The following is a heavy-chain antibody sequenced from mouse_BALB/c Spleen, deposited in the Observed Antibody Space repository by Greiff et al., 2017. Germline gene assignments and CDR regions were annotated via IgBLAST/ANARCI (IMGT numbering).Heavy chain of an antibody. CDR3: AVYDDYAMDY. J-gene: IGHJ4*01. D-gene: IGHD2-12*01. CDR2: ISYDGSN. V-gene: IGHV3-6*02. CDR1: GYSITSGYY. Sequence: EVQLQQSGPGLVKPSQSLSLTCSVTGYSITSGYYWNWIRQFPGNKLEWMGYISYDGSNNYNPSLKNRISITRDTSKNQFFLKLNSVTTEDTATYYCAVYDDYAMDYWGQGTSVTVSS.